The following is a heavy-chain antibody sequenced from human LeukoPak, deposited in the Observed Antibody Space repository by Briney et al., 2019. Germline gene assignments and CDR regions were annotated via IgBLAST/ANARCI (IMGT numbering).Heavy chain of an antibody. CDR3: ARVDTVMAYYFDP. D-gene: IGHD5-18*01. CDR2: IYSGGTT. CDR1: GFTFSSYS. Sequence: GGSLRLSCAASGFTFSSYSMNWVRQAPGKGLEWVSTIYSGGTTYYADSVMGRFTISRHNSRNTLYLQMNSLRAEDTAVYYCARVDTVMAYYFDPWGQGTLVTVSS. V-gene: IGHV3-53*04. J-gene: IGHJ5*02.